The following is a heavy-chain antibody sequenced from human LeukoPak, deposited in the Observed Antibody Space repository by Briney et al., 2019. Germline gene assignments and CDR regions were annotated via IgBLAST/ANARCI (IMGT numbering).Heavy chain of an antibody. V-gene: IGHV5-51*01. CDR2: INPGDTDT. CDR3: ARQSRDGSKTRGYYFDY. J-gene: IGHJ4*02. Sequence: GESLKISCNGSGYNFTNYCISYVRHLPGNGLEWLGIINPGDTDTRYSASFQGHVTISADKSISTAFLQWRSLRASDTAMYYCARQSRDGSKTRGYYFDYWGQGTLVTVS. CDR1: GYNFTNYC. D-gene: IGHD3-10*01.